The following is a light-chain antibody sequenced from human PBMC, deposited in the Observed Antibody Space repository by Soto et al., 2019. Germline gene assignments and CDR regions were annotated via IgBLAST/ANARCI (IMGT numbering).Light chain of an antibody. CDR2: EVS. V-gene: IGLV2-8*01. J-gene: IGLJ1*01. Sequence: QSALTQPPSASGSPGQSVTISCTGTSSDVGIYNYVSWYQQHPGKAPKVMIYEVSKRPSGVPDRFSGSKSGNTASLTISGLQAEDEADYYCSSYTSSSTPYVFGTGTKVTVL. CDR3: SSYTSSSTPYV. CDR1: SSDVGIYNY.